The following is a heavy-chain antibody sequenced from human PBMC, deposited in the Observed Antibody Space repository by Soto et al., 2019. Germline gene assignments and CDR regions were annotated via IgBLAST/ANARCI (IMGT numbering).Heavy chain of an antibody. V-gene: IGHV5-51*01. CDR2: IYPGDSDT. Sequence: PGESLKTSRKGSGYSFTCYWIGWVRQMPGKGLEWMGIIYPGDSDTRYSPSFQGQVTISADKSISTAYLXXXXLKASDTAMYCCARHADYYDSSGYSDAFDIWGQGTMVTVSS. D-gene: IGHD3-22*01. CDR1: GYSFTCYW. CDR3: ARHADYYDSSGYSDAFDI. J-gene: IGHJ3*02.